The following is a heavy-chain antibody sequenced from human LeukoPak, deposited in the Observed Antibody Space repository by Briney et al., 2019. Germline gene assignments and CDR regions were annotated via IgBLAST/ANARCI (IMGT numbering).Heavy chain of an antibody. CDR2: IYHSGST. CDR3: ARLTHQKYDYDSTLTYFDY. Sequence: SETLSLTCTVSGYSISSGYYWGWIRQPPGKGLEWIGNIYHSGSTYYNPSLKSRVTISVDTSKNQFSLKLSSVTAADTAVYYCARLTHQKYDYDSTLTYFDYWGQGTLVTVSS. V-gene: IGHV4-38-2*02. J-gene: IGHJ4*02. D-gene: IGHD3-22*01. CDR1: GYSISSGYY.